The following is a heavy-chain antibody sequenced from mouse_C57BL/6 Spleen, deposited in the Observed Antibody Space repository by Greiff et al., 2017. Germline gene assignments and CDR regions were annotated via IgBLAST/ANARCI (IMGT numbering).Heavy chain of an antibody. CDR1: GYAFSSSW. Sequence: VQLQQSGPELVKPGASVKISCKASGYAFSSSWMNWVKQRPGKGLEWIGRIYPGDGDTNYNGKFKGKATLTADKSSSTAYMQLSSLTSEDSAVYFCASTRDYYGSSPYYAMDYWGQGTSVTVSS. D-gene: IGHD1-1*01. J-gene: IGHJ4*01. V-gene: IGHV1-82*01. CDR2: IYPGDGDT. CDR3: ASTRDYYGSSPYYAMDY.